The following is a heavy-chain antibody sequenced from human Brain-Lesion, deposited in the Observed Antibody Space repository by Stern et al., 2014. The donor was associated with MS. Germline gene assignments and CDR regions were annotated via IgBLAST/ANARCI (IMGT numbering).Heavy chain of an antibody. CDR1: GYIFTGYY. CDR3: ARDQRGITIFGVVTDYYYLGMDV. CDR2: INPNTGGT. J-gene: IGHJ6*02. Sequence: MQLVESGAEVKKPGASVKVSCKTSGYIFTGYYIHWVRQAHGQGLEWMAWINPNTGGTKYAQKFQGRVTMSRDTSISTAYVELSSLTSDDTAVYYCARDQRGITIFGVVTDYYYLGMDVWGQGTTVTVSS. V-gene: IGHV1-2*02. D-gene: IGHD3-3*01.